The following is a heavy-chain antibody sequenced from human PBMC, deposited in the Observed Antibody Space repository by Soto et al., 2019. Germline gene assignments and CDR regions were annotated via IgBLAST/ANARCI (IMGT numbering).Heavy chain of an antibody. CDR2: VKSDGSTT. V-gene: IGHV3-74*01. CDR1: GFIFTNYW. J-gene: IGHJ6*02. CDR3: TRTISGDMDV. D-gene: IGHD2-15*01. Sequence: GGSLRLSCAASGFIFTNYWMHWVRQAPGKGLVWVSRVKSDGSTTSYADSVKGRFTISRDNAKNTVYLQMNSLRAEDTAVYFCTRTISGDMDVWGQGTTVTVSS.